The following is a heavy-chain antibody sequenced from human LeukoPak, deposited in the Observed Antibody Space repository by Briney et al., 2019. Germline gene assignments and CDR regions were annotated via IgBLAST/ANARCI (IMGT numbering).Heavy chain of an antibody. D-gene: IGHD6-6*01. J-gene: IGHJ2*01. V-gene: IGHV3-11*04. Sequence: GGSLRLSCAASGFTFSDYYMSWIRQAPGKGLEWISYISSSGSTIKYADSVKGRFTISRDNAKNSLYLQMNSLRAEDTAVYYCARVAYTSSSLWYFDLWGRGTLVTVSS. CDR2: ISSSGSTI. CDR1: GFTFSDYY. CDR3: ARVAYTSSSLWYFDL.